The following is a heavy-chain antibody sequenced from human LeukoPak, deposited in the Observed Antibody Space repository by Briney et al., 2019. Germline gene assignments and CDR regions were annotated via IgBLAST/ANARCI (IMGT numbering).Heavy chain of an antibody. CDR3: ARDRAMDDY. CDR1: GFTFNNSW. D-gene: IGHD5-18*01. Sequence: GRSLRLSCAASGFTFNNSWMSWVRQAPGKWLEWVANINQAGSEKNYVDSVKGRSTITRDNAKKPLYLQMNSLRVEDTAVYYCARDRAMDDYWGQGTLVTVSS. CDR2: INQAGSEK. V-gene: IGHV3-7*01. J-gene: IGHJ4*02.